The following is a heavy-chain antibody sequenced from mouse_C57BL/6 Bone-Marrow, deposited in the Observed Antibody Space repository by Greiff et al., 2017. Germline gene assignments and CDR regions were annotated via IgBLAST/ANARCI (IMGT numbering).Heavy chain of an antibody. Sequence: ESGPGLVKPSQSLSLTCSVTGYSITSGYYWNWIRQFPGNKLEWMGYISYDGSNNYNPSLKNRIAITRDTSKNQFFLRLNSVTTEDTATYYCARVYDGYYVSFCFDYWGQGTTLTVSS. V-gene: IGHV3-6*01. CDR2: ISYDGSN. D-gene: IGHD2-3*01. J-gene: IGHJ2*01. CDR1: GYSITSGYY. CDR3: ARVYDGYYVSFCFDY.